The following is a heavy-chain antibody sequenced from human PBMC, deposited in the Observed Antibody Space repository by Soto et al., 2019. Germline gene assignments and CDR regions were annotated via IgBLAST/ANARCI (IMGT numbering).Heavy chain of an antibody. CDR3: ARGVYGIVLMVYAHRDY. V-gene: IGHV1-69*12. CDR1: GGTFSSYA. D-gene: IGHD2-8*01. Sequence: QVQLVQSGAEVKKPGSSVKVSCKASGGTFSSYAISWVRQAPGQGLEWMGGIIPIFGTANYAQKFQGRVTIPADESTSPACVELRSLRSEDTAVYYCARGVYGIVLMVYAHRDYWGQGTLVTVSS. J-gene: IGHJ4*02. CDR2: IIPIFGTA.